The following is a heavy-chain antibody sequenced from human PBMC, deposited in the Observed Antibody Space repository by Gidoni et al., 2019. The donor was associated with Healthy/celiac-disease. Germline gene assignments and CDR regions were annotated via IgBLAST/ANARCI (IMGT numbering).Heavy chain of an antibody. D-gene: IGHD2-21*02. CDR2: IWYDGSNK. V-gene: IGHV3-33*01. Sequence: QVQLVESGGGVVQPGRSLRLSCAPSGFTFISSGMHWVRQAPGKGLEWVAVIWYDGSNKYYADSVKGRFTISRDNSKNTLYLQMNSLRAEDTAVYYCARDGGGDNEVPNWFDPWGQGTLVTVSS. J-gene: IGHJ5*02. CDR3: ARDGGGDNEVPNWFDP. CDR1: GFTFISSG.